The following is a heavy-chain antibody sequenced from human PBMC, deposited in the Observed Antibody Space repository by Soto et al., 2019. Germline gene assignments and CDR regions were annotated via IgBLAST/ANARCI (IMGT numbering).Heavy chain of an antibody. CDR2: IIPIFGTA. CDR1: GGTFSSYA. J-gene: IGHJ6*02. V-gene: IGHV1-69*13. CDR3: AKSIGGVATISHYYGMDV. Sequence: SVKVSCKASGGTFSSYAISWVRQAPGQGLEWMGGIIPIFGTANYAQKFQGRVTITADESTSTAYMELSSLRAEDTTVYYCAKSIGGVATISHYYGMDVWGQGTTVTVSS. D-gene: IGHD5-12*01.